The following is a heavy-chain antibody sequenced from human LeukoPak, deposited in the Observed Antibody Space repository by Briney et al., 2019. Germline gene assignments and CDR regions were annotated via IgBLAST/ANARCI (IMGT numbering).Heavy chain of an antibody. J-gene: IGHJ4*02. CDR1: GGTFSSYA. CDR3: AGVEADSSSWPIFDY. V-gene: IGHV1-69*05. D-gene: IGHD6-13*01. Sequence: ASVKVSCKASGGTFSSYAISWVRQAPGQGLEWMGGIIPIFGTANYAQKFQGRVTITTDESTSTAYMELSSLRSEDTAVYYCAGVEADSSSWPIFDYWGQGTLVTVSS. CDR2: IIPIFGTA.